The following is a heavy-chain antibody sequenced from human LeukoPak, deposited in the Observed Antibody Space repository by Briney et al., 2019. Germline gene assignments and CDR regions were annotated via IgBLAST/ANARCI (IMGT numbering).Heavy chain of an antibody. CDR2: ISSYNGNT. Sequence: AALKASCKASGYTFTSYGTSWVRQAPGQGLEWMGWISSYNGNTNYAQKLQGRVTMTTDTSTSTAYMELRSLRSDDSAVYYCARDRYFLNVVATTDGFDIWGQGTMVTVSS. J-gene: IGHJ3*02. CDR3: ARDRYFLNVVATTDGFDI. D-gene: IGHD5-12*01. CDR1: GYTFTSYG. V-gene: IGHV1-18*01.